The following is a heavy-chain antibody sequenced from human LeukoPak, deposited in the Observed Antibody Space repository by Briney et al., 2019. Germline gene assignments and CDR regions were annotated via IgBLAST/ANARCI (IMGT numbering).Heavy chain of an antibody. D-gene: IGHD3-22*01. CDR3: ARVGSGDSSAYWVGSFDY. CDR2: INPSGGST. J-gene: IGHJ4*02. CDR1: GYTFTSYY. Sequence: ASVTVSCKASGYTFTSYYMHWVRQAPGQGLEWMGLINPSGGSTSYAQKFQGRVTMTRDTSTSTVYMELSSLRSEDTAVYYCARVGSGDSSAYWVGSFDYWGQGTLVTVSS. V-gene: IGHV1-46*01.